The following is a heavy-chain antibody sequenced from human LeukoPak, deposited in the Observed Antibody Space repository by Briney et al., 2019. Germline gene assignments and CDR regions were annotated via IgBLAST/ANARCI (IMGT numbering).Heavy chain of an antibody. CDR3: ARQSGAGNWFDP. CDR1: GYTFTSYY. Sequence: ASVKVSCKASGYTFTSYYMHWVRQAPGQGLEWMGWINPYSGATNYAPKFQGRVAMTRDTSISRGYMELSRVRSDDTAVYYCARQSGAGNWFDPWGQGTLVTVSS. J-gene: IGHJ5*02. V-gene: IGHV1-2*02. CDR2: INPYSGAT. D-gene: IGHD3-10*01.